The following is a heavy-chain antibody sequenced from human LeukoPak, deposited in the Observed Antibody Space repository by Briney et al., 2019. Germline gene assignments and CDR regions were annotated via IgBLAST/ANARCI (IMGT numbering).Heavy chain of an antibody. CDR3: ARAGTSGWYGEY. J-gene: IGHJ4*02. CDR2: IAYNGNT. Sequence: PSETLSLTCTVSGGSISRFYWNWVRQPPGKGLEWIGYIAYNGNTNYSPSLKSRVTTSVDTSKSQFSLKLSSVTAADTAVYYCARAGTSGWYGEYWGQGILVTVSS. D-gene: IGHD6-19*01. V-gene: IGHV4-59*01. CDR1: GGSISRFY.